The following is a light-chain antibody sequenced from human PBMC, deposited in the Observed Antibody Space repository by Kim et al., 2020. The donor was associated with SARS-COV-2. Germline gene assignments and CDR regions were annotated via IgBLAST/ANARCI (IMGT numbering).Light chain of an antibody. J-gene: IGLJ1*01. CDR3: SSYAGSNTFV. Sequence: GQSVTLSCTGTSSDVGGYNYVSWYQQHPGKAPKFMIYDVSKRPSGVSNRFSGSKSANTASLTISGLQADDEADYYCSSYAGSNTFVFGTGTKVTVL. CDR1: SSDVGGYNY. V-gene: IGLV2-14*04. CDR2: DVS.